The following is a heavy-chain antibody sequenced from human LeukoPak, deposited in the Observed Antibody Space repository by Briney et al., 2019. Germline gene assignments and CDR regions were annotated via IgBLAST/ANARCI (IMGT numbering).Heavy chain of an antibody. D-gene: IGHD4-23*01. CDR1: GGTFSSYA. Sequence: SVKVSCKASGGTFSSYAISWVRQAPGQGLEWMGGIIPIFGTANYAQKFQGRVTITADESTSTAYMELSSLRSEDTAVYYCARGETVVNLPQGPFDPWGQGTLVTVSS. V-gene: IGHV1-69*13. CDR2: IIPIFGTA. CDR3: ARGETVVNLPQGPFDP. J-gene: IGHJ5*02.